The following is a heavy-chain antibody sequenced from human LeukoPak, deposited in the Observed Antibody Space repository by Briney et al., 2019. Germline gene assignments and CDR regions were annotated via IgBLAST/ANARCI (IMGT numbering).Heavy chain of an antibody. CDR1: GYTFTGYY. D-gene: IGHD1-26*01. V-gene: IGHV1-2*02. Sequence: ASVKVSCKASGYTFTGYYMHWVRQAPGQGREGMGWINPNSGGTNYARKFQVRVTMTRDTSISTAYMELSRLRSDDTAVYYCARLYSGSYYSDPWGQGTLVTVSS. CDR3: ARLYSGSYYSDP. J-gene: IGHJ5*02. CDR2: INPNSGGT.